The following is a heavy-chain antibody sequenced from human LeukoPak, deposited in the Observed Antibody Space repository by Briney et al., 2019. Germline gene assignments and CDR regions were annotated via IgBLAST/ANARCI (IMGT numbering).Heavy chain of an antibody. CDR2: IYYSGST. CDR1: GGSISSSNYY. J-gene: IGHJ4*02. V-gene: IGHV4-39*02. CDR3: ARENGGGVVDY. Sequence: SETLSLTCTVSGGSISSSNYYWGWIRQPPGKGLEWIGSIYYSGSTYYNPSLKSRVTISVDTSKNQFSLKLSSVTAADTAVYYCARENGGGVVDYWGQGTLVTVSS. D-gene: IGHD2-8*02.